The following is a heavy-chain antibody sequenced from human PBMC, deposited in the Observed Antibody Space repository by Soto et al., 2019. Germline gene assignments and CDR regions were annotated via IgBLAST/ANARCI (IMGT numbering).Heavy chain of an antibody. D-gene: IGHD3-3*01. V-gene: IGHV1-58*01. Sequence: GQRLEWIGWIVVGRGNTNYAQKFQERVTITRDMSTSTAYMELSSLRSEDTAVYYCAAVCFFFRAEDGIRDTVPVSAVLLNLSSDL. CDR2: IVVGRGNT. CDR3: AAVCFFFRAEDGIRDTVPVSAVLLNLSSDL. J-gene: IGHJ2*01.